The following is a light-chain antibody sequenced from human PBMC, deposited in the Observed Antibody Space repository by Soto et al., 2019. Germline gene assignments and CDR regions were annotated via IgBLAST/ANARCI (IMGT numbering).Light chain of an antibody. CDR3: SSYAGSHNYV. CDR1: SSDVGGYNS. V-gene: IGLV2-8*01. Sequence: QSALTQPPSASGYPGQSVTISCTGTSSDVGGYNSVSWYQHHPGTAPKLTIYEVTKRPSGVPDRFSGSKSANTASLTVSGLQAEDEADYYCSSYAGSHNYVFGTGTKLTVL. CDR2: EVT. J-gene: IGLJ1*01.